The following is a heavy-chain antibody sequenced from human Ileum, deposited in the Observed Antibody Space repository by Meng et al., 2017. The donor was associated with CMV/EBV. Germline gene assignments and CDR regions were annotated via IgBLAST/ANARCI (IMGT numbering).Heavy chain of an antibody. Sequence: SCVDSGSTFSRYWMHWVRQAPGKGLVWVSHISTAGDNKTYADSVKGRFTISRDNAKNTLYLQMNSLRVDDTAVYYCARGARWGAGFDYWGQGTLVTVSS. CDR1: GSTFSRYW. D-gene: IGHD4-23*01. J-gene: IGHJ4*02. V-gene: IGHV3-74*03. CDR3: ARGARWGAGFDY. CDR2: ISTAGDNK.